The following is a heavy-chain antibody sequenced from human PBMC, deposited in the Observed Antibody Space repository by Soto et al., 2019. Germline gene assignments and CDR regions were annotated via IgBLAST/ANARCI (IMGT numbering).Heavy chain of an antibody. CDR3: AKDPLSSASSSVFDY. J-gene: IGHJ4*02. V-gene: IGHV3-23*01. CDR2: ISGSGGST. CDR1: GFTFSSYA. Sequence: GGSLRLSCAASGFTFSSYAMIWVRQAPGKGLEWVSAISGSGGSTYYADSVKGRFTISRDNSKNTLYLQMNSLRAEDTAVYYCAKDPLSSASSSVFDYWGQGTLVTVSS. D-gene: IGHD6-13*01.